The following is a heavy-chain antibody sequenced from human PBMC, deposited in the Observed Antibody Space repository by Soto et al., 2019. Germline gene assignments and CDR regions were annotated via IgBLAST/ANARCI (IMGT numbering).Heavy chain of an antibody. CDR3: ARQTPALVDIVVVPAAIGGWFDP. J-gene: IGHJ5*02. D-gene: IGHD2-2*03. Sequence: SETLSLTCTVSGGSISSYYWSWVRQPPGKGLEWIGYMYYSGSTNYNPSLKSRVTISVDTSKNQFSLKLSSVTAADTAVYYCARQTPALVDIVVVPAAIGGWFDPWGQGTLVTVSS. V-gene: IGHV4-59*08. CDR1: GGSISSYY. CDR2: MYYSGST.